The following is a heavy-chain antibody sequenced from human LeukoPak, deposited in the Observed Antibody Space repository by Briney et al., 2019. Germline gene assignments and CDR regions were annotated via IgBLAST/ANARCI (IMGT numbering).Heavy chain of an antibody. CDR1: GGSISSYY. CDR2: IYYSGST. Sequence: SETLSLTCTVSGGSISSYYWSWIRQPPGKGLEWIGYIYYSGSTNYNPSLKSRVTISVDTSKNQFTLKLSSVTAADTAVYYCARATWLPVGLYYYDSSGYYYYFDSWGQGTLVTVSS. D-gene: IGHD3-22*01. V-gene: IGHV4-59*01. CDR3: ARATWLPVGLYYYDSSGYYYYFDS. J-gene: IGHJ4*02.